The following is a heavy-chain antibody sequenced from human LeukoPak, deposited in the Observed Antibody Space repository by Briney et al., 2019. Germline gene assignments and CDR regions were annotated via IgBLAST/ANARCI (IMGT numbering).Heavy chain of an antibody. D-gene: IGHD1-7*01. Sequence: GGSLRLSCAAPGFTFSSYSMNWVRQAPGKGLEWVSSISSSSSYIYYADSVKGRFTISRDNAKNSLYLQMNSLRAEDTAVYYCARGWNYDWYFDLWGRGTLVTVSS. CDR3: ARGWNYDWYFDL. J-gene: IGHJ2*01. CDR1: GFTFSSYS. CDR2: ISSSSSYI. V-gene: IGHV3-21*01.